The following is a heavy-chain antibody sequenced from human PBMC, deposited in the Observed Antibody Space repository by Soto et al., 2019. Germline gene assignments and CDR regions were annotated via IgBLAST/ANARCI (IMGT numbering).Heavy chain of an antibody. CDR3: ARIAGTVNLFGY. J-gene: IGHJ4*02. CDR1: GFSLSTSGMR. CDR2: IDWDDDK. Sequence: SGPTLVNPTQTLTLTCTFSGFSLSTSGMRVSWIRQPPGKALEWLARIDWDDDKFYSTSLKTRLTISKDTSKNQVVLTMTNMDPVDTATYYCARIAGTVNLFGYWGQGTLVTVSS. V-gene: IGHV2-70*04. D-gene: IGHD4-17*01.